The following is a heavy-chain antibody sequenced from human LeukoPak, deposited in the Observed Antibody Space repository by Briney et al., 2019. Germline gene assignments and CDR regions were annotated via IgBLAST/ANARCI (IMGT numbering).Heavy chain of an antibody. D-gene: IGHD6-13*01. CDR2: FDPEDGET. CDR3: ARLHGSSWSSVYGMDV. CDR1: GYTLTELS. V-gene: IGHV1-24*01. J-gene: IGHJ6*02. Sequence: ASVKVSCKVSGYTLTELSMHWVRQAPGKGLEWMGGFDPEDGETIYAQKFQGRVTMTEDTSTDTAYMELSSLRSEDTAVYYCARLHGSSWSSVYGMDVWGQGTTVTVS.